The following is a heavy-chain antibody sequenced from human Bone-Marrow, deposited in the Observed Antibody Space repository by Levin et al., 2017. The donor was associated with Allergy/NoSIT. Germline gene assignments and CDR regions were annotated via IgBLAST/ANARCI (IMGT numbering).Heavy chain of an antibody. CDR3: ARGPLGYYDSSGYYPDSEYFDY. CDR1: GYTFTSYD. D-gene: IGHD3-22*01. J-gene: IGHJ4*02. CDR2: MNPNSGNT. V-gene: IGHV1-8*01. Sequence: ASVKVSCKASGYTFTSYDINWVRQATGQGLEWMGWMNPNSGNTGYAQKFQGRVTMTRNTSISTAYMELSSLRSEDTAVYYCARGPLGYYDSSGYYPDSEYFDYWGQGTLVTVSS.